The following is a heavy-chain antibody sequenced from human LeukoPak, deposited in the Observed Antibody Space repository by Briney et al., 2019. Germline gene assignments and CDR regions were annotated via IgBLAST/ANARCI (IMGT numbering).Heavy chain of an antibody. Sequence: GGSLRLSCAASRCTFSNYAMHWVRQAPGKGLEWVAVISYDGDNQYYADSVKGRFTISRDNSKNTLYLQMNSLRAEDTALYYCARGGRVGYDFWSGYHGRKVFDYWGQGTLVTVSS. CDR2: ISYDGDNQ. D-gene: IGHD3-3*01. CDR1: RCTFSNYA. V-gene: IGHV3-30*04. CDR3: ARGGRVGYDFWSGYHGRKVFDY. J-gene: IGHJ4*02.